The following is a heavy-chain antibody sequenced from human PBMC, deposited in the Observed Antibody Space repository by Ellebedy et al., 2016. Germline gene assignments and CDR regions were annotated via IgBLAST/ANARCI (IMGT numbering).Heavy chain of an antibody. Sequence: GGSLRLSXAASGFTFDDYAMHWVRQAPGKGLEWVSGISWNSGSIGYADSVKGRFTISRDNAKNSLYLQMNSLRAEDTALYYCAKDSHPWAGTTLGAFDIWGQGTMVTVSS. J-gene: IGHJ3*02. D-gene: IGHD1-7*01. CDR3: AKDSHPWAGTTLGAFDI. CDR1: GFTFDDYA. V-gene: IGHV3-9*01. CDR2: ISWNSGSI.